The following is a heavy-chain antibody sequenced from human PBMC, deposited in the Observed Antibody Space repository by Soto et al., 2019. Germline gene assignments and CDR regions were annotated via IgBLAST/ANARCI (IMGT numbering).Heavy chain of an antibody. Sequence: PSETLSLTCTVSGGSISSGDYYWSWIRQPPGKGLEWIGYIYYSGSTYYNPSLKSRVTISVDTSKNQFSLKLSSVTAADTAVYYCARARGVVVVAATSGGWFDPWGQGTLVTVSS. CDR2: IYYSGST. CDR1: GGSISSGDYY. CDR3: ARARGVVVVAATSGGWFDP. J-gene: IGHJ5*02. D-gene: IGHD2-15*01. V-gene: IGHV4-30-4*01.